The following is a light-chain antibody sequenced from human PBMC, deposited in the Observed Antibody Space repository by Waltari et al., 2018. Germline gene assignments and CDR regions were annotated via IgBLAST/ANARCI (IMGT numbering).Light chain of an antibody. CDR1: TSDVGGYNY. V-gene: IGLV2-8*01. J-gene: IGLJ2*01. CDR2: EVI. CDR3: SSYAGSNNLV. Sequence: QSALTQPPSASGSPGQSVTISCTGTTSDVGGYNYVSWYQQRPGKAPKLMIYEVITRPSGVPERFPVSKSGSTASLTVSGLQAEDEADYYCSSYAGSNNLVFGGGTKLTVL.